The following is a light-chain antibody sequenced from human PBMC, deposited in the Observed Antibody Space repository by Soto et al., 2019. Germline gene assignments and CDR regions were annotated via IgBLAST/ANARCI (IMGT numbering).Light chain of an antibody. CDR3: LSFTSITTYV. V-gene: IGLV2-14*01. CDR1: SRDVGSYKS. Sequence: QSALTQPASVSGSPGQSITISCTGTSRDVGSYKSLSWYQQTPGKAPKLVIFDVSDRPSGVSDRFSGSKSGNTASLTTSGLQPEDEADYYCLSFTSITTYVFGTGTKLTVL. J-gene: IGLJ1*01. CDR2: DVS.